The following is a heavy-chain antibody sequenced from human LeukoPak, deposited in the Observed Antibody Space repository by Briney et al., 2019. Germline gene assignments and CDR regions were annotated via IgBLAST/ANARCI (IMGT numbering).Heavy chain of an antibody. Sequence: PSETLSLTCAVYGGSVSGYYWSWIRQPPGKGLEWIGEINHSGSTNYNPSLKSRVTISVDTSKNQFSLKLSSVTAADTAVYYCARGTEQHSFDYWGQGTLVTVSS. CDR3: ARGTEQHSFDY. CDR2: INHSGST. J-gene: IGHJ4*02. CDR1: GGSVSGYY. V-gene: IGHV4-34*01. D-gene: IGHD6-13*01.